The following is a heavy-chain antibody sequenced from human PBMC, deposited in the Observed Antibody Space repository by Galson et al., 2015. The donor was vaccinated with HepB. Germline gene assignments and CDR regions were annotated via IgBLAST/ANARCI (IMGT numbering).Heavy chain of an antibody. CDR2: IDPTDSYS. D-gene: IGHD5-18*01. J-gene: IGHJ4*02. Sequence: QSGAEVKKPGESLRISCKGSGYNFNTYWINWVRQMPGKGLEWMGRIDPTDSYSKYSPSFQGHVTISADKSSSTAFLQWSSLKASDTAMYYCARLPPYRYASGDYLDYWGQGTLVTVSS. CDR1: GYNFNTYW. V-gene: IGHV5-10-1*01. CDR3: ARLPPYRYASGDYLDY.